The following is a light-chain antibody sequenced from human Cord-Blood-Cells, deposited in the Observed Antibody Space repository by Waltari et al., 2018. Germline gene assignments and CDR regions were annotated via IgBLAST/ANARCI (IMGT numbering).Light chain of an antibody. CDR3: QQYYSTPFT. Sequence: DIVMTQSPDSLAVSLGERATINCKHSQSVLYSSNTKNYLAWYQQKPGQPPKLLIYWASTRESGVPDRFSGSGSGTDFTLTISSLQAEDVAVYYCQQYYSTPFTFGPGTKVDIK. V-gene: IGKV4-1*01. CDR1: QSVLYSSNTKNY. J-gene: IGKJ3*01. CDR2: WAS.